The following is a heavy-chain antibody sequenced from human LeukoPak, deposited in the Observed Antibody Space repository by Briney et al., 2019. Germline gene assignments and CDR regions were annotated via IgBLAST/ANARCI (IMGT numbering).Heavy chain of an antibody. J-gene: IGHJ6*02. D-gene: IGHD1-1*01. CDR3: ATDISTLYYYGMDV. CDR1: GGTFSSYA. Sequence: ASVKVSCKASGGTFSSYAISWVRQAPGQGLEWMGGFDPEDGETIYAQKFQGRVTMTEDTSTDTAYMELSSLRSEDTAVYYCATDISTLYYYGMDVWGQGTTVTVSS. CDR2: FDPEDGET. V-gene: IGHV1-24*01.